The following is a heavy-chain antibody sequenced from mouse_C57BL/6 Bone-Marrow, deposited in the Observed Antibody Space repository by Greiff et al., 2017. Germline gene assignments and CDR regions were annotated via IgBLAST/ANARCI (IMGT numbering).Heavy chain of an antibody. CDR3: AREGGLGPFPFAY. CDR2: IYPGSGST. CDR1: GYTFTSYW. D-gene: IGHD4-1*01. V-gene: IGHV1-55*01. Sequence: QVQLQQPGAELVKPGASVQMSCKASGYTFTSYWITWVKQRPGQGLEWIGDIYPGSGSTNYNEKFNSKATLTVDTSSSTADMQLSSLTSEDSAVYYCAREGGLGPFPFAYWGQGTLVTVSA. J-gene: IGHJ3*01.